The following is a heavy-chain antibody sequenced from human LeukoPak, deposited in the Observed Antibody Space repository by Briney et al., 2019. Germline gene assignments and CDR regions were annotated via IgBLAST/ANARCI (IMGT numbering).Heavy chain of an antibody. CDR1: GGSFSGYY. D-gene: IGHD6-19*01. J-gene: IGHJ4*02. V-gene: IGHV4-34*01. CDR2: INHSGST. Sequence: SETLSLTCAVYGGSFSGYYWSWIRQPPGKGLEWIGEINHSGSTNYNPSLKSRVTISVDTSKNQFSLKLSSVTAADTAVYYCARSSGWYRKTYYFVYWGQGTLVTVSS. CDR3: ARSSGWYRKTYYFVY.